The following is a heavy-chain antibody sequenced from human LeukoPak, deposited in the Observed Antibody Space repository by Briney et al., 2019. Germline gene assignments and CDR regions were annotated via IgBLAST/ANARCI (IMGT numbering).Heavy chain of an antibody. V-gene: IGHV4-34*01. J-gene: IGHJ6*02. CDR1: GGSFSGYY. CDR3: ARGGVWFGDYYGMDV. D-gene: IGHD3-10*01. Sequence: SETLSLTCAVYGGSFSGYYWSWIRQPPGKGLEWIGEINHSGSTNYNPSLKSRVTISVDTSKNQFSLKLSSVTAADTAVYYCARGGVWFGDYYGMDVWGQGTTVTVSS. CDR2: INHSGST.